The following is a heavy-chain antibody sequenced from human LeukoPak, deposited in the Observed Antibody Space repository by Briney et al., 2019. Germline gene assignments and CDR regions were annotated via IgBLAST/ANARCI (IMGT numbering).Heavy chain of an antibody. Sequence: PGGSLRLSCAASGFTFSKYAMNWVRQAPGKGLEWVSVIYSGGSTYYADSVKGRFTISRHNSKNTLYLQMNSLRAEDTAVYYCARLYSGYDRVDYWGQGTLVTVSS. CDR2: IYSGGST. CDR3: ARLYSGYDRVDY. D-gene: IGHD5-12*01. CDR1: GFTFSKYA. V-gene: IGHV3-53*04. J-gene: IGHJ4*02.